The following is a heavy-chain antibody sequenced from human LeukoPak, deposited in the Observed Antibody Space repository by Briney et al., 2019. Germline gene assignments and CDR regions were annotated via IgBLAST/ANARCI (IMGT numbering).Heavy chain of an antibody. CDR1: GYTFTSYY. J-gene: IGHJ4*02. Sequence: GASVKVSCKASGYTFTSYYMHWVRQAPGQGLEWMGIINPSGGSTSYAQKFRGRVTMTRDTSTSTVYMELSSLRSEDTAVYCCARGSTIFGVVITTPFDYWGQGTLVTVSS. CDR2: INPSGGST. V-gene: IGHV1-46*01. CDR3: ARGSTIFGVVITTPFDY. D-gene: IGHD3-3*01.